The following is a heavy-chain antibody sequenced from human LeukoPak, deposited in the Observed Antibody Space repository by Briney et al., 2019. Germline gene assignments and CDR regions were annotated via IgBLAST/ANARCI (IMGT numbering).Heavy chain of an antibody. CDR3: ARVMAARREDLNWFDP. D-gene: IGHD6-6*01. J-gene: IGHJ5*02. CDR1: GGSISSSGSY. CDR2: VYYSGNT. Sequence: SETLSLTCTVSGGSISSSGSYWGWIRQPPGKGLEWIGSVYYSGNTYNPSLKSRVTISVDTSKNQFSLNLTSVNAADTAIYYCARVMAARREDLNWFDPWGQGTLVTVSS. V-gene: IGHV4-39*07.